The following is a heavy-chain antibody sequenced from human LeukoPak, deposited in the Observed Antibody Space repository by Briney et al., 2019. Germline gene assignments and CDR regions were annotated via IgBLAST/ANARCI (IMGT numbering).Heavy chain of an antibody. V-gene: IGHV3-11*01. D-gene: IGHD4-17*01. Sequence: GSLRLSCAASGFTFSDYYMSWIRQAPGKGLEWVSYISSSGSTIYYADSVKGRFTISRDNAQNSLYLQMNSLRAEDTAVYYCARATQTVTTKFYYFDYWGQGTLVTVSS. CDR2: ISSSGSTI. CDR3: ARATQTVTTKFYYFDY. J-gene: IGHJ4*02. CDR1: GFTFSDYY.